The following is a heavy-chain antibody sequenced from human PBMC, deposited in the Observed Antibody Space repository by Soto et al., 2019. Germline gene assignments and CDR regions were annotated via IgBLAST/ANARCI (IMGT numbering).Heavy chain of an antibody. D-gene: IGHD1-26*01. V-gene: IGHV4-34*01. J-gene: IGHJ5*02. Sequence: QVQLQQWGAGLLKPSETLSLTCAVYGGSFTDYYWSWIRQSPGKGLEWIGEINHSGSTNYNPSLKSRAAMSVDTSKKHFSLKLISVIAADTAVYYCARRDYRGSYSRWFDPWGQGTLVTVSS. CDR3: ARRDYRGSYSRWFDP. CDR1: GGSFTDYY. CDR2: INHSGST.